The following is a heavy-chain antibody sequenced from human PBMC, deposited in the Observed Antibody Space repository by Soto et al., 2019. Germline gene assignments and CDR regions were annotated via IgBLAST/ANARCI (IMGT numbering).Heavy chain of an antibody. J-gene: IGHJ3*02. D-gene: IGHD4-17*01. CDR2: IYHSGST. CDR3: ASFDGDYDAFDI. CDR1: GGSICRTNW. Sequence: SDTLSLTFAVTGGSICRTNWWSWVRQPPGKGLEWIGEIYHSGSTNYNPSLKSRVTISVDKSKNQFSLKLSSVTAADTAVYYCASFDGDYDAFDIWGQGTMVT. V-gene: IGHV4-4*02.